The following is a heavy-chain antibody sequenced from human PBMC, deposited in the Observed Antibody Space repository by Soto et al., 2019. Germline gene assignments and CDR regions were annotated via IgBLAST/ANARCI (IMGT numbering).Heavy chain of an antibody. CDR3: ARDRYCSGGSCCSDY. J-gene: IGHJ4*02. Sequence: PGGSLRLSCAASGFTFSSYSMNWVRQAPGKGLEWVSSISSASSYIYHADSVKGRFTISRDNAKNSLYLQMNSLRAEDTAVYFCARDRYCSGGSCCSDYWGQGTLVTVSS. CDR1: GFTFSSYS. D-gene: IGHD2-15*01. CDR2: ISSASSYI. V-gene: IGHV3-21*01.